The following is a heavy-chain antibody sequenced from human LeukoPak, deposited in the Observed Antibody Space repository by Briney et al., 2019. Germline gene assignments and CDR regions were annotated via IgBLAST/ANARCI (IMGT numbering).Heavy chain of an antibody. V-gene: IGHV1-24*01. CDR2: FDPEDGET. D-gene: IGHD2-2*01. J-gene: IGHJ3*02. CDR3: ASLQPEVPAATRDRDDAFDI. CDR1: GYTLTELS. Sequence: ASVKVSCKVSGYTLTELSMHWVRQAPGKGLEWMGGFDPEDGETIYAQKFQGRVTMTRDTSTSTVYMELSSLRSEDTAVYYCASLQPEVPAATRDRDDAFDIWGQGTMVTVSS.